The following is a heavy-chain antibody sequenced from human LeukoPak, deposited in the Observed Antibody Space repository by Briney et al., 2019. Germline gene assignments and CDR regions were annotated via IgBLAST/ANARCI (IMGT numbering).Heavy chain of an antibody. J-gene: IGHJ4*02. Sequence: ASVKVSCTASGYIFSDHAMHWVRQAPGQRLEWMGWINAGKGNTKYSQKFQGRVTITRDTSASTAYMELSSLTSEDTAVYYCARGGYNGGYDYWGQGTLVTVSS. V-gene: IGHV1-3*01. CDR1: GYIFSDHA. CDR3: ARGGYNGGYDY. CDR2: INAGKGNT. D-gene: IGHD2-8*01.